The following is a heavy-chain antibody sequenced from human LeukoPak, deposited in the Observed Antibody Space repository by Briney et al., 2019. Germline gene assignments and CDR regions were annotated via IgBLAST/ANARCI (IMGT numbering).Heavy chain of an antibody. CDR2: IYSGGST. D-gene: IGHD3-16*02. J-gene: IGHJ3*02. CDR3: ARDRVFYDYVWGSYRPDAFDI. Sequence: PGGSLRLSCAASGFTVSSNYMSWVRQAPGKGLEWVSVIYSGGSTYYADSVKGRFTISRDNSKNTLYLQMNSLRAEGTAVYYCARDRVFYDYVWGSYRPDAFDIWGQGTMVTVSS. V-gene: IGHV3-66*01. CDR1: GFTVSSNY.